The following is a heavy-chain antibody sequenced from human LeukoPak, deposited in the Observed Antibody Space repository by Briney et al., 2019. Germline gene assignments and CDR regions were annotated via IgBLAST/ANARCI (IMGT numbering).Heavy chain of an antibody. CDR3: ARWYYYDSSGALDY. D-gene: IGHD3-22*01. CDR2: ISSSSSTI. V-gene: IGHV3-48*04. J-gene: IGHJ4*02. Sequence: TGGSLRLSCAASGFTFSSYSMNWVRQAPGKGLEWVSYISSSSSTIYYADSVKGRFTISRDNAKNSLYLQMNSLRAEDTAAYYCARWYYYDSSGALDYWGQGTLVTVSS. CDR1: GFTFSSYS.